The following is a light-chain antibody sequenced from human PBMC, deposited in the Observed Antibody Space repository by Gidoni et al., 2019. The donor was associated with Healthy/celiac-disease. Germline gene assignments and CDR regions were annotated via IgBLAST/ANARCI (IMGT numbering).Light chain of an antibody. V-gene: IGKV3-15*01. CDR1: QSVSSN. CDR2: GAS. J-gene: IGKJ1*01. CDR3: QQYNNWPGT. Sequence: EIVMTQSPATLSVSPGERATLSCRASQSVSSNLAWYQQKPGQAPRLLNYGASTRATGIPARFSGSGSGTEFTLTISSLQSEDFAVYYCQQYNNWPGTFGQGTKVEIK.